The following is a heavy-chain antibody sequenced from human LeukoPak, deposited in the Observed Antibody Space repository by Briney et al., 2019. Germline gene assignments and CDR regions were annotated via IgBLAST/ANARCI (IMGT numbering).Heavy chain of an antibody. V-gene: IGHV4-39*01. Sequence: PAETLSLTCTVSGGSISNESYYWGWIRQSPGKGLEWIGAIYYRGTTSYNPSLKSRAIISVDTSKNQFSPKLSSVTAADTSLYYCARLSYYYDVSGNLLDYWGQGILVTISS. D-gene: IGHD3-22*01. CDR2: IYYRGTT. CDR3: ARLSYYYDVSGNLLDY. CDR1: GGSISNESYY. J-gene: IGHJ4*02.